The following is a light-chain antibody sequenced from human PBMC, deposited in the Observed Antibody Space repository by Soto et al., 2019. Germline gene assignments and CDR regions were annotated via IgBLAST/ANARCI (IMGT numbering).Light chain of an antibody. Sequence: QSALTQPASVSGSPGQSITISCTGTSSDVGGYNYVSWYQQHPGKAPKVMIYEVSNRPSGVSNRFSGSKSSNTASLTISGLQAEDEADYYCSSYTSSSTYVFGTGTQLTVL. CDR2: EVS. CDR1: SSDVGGYNY. J-gene: IGLJ1*01. V-gene: IGLV2-14*01. CDR3: SSYTSSSTYV.